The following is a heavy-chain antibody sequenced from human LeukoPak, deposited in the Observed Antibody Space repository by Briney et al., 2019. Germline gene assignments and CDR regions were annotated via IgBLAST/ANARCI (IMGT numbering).Heavy chain of an antibody. J-gene: IGHJ4*02. Sequence: PGGSLRLLCAASVFTYSSYEMNWVRQAPGKGLEGVSDISSSGSTIYYADSVNGRFTPSPDTAKNSLYMQMNTLRAESTPVSYSAPINSYGPFDYSNQGTPATVPS. CDR2: ISSSGSTI. CDR1: VFTYSSYE. CDR3: APINSYGPFDY. V-gene: IGHV3-48*03. D-gene: IGHD5-18*01.